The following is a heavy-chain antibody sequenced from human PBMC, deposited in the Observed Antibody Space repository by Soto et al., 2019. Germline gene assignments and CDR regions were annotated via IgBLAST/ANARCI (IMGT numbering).Heavy chain of an antibody. CDR2: IYPGGVNI. D-gene: IGHD6-6*01. CDR3: ARDHTTSSSSAGFDY. V-gene: IGHV1-2*04. J-gene: IGHJ4*02. Sequence: ASAKVSWKAIGYGLTSRSMHWVHQDTGQGLEWMGTIYPGGVNIAYAQKFEGWVTMTRDTSISTAYMELSRLRSDDTAVYYCARDHTTSSSSAGFDYWGQGTLVTVSS. CDR1: GYGLTSRS.